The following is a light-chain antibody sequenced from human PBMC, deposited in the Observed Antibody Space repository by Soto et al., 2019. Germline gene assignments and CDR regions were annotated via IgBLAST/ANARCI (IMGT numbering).Light chain of an antibody. CDR3: QQYYDTPHA. CDR2: WAS. V-gene: IGKV4-1*01. CDR1: QNILYRSNQKNY. Sequence: DIVVTQSPDSPAVSLGERVTINCKSSQNILYRSNQKNYLAWYQKKPGQPPRLLINWASIRESGVPDRFIGNRSGTDFTLTISSLQAEDVAVYYCQQYYDTPHAFGQGTKLEIK. J-gene: IGKJ2*01.